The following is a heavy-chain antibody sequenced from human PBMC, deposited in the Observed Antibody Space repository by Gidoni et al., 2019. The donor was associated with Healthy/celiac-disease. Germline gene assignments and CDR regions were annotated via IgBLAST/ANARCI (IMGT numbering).Heavy chain of an antibody. Sequence: QVQLQESGPGLVKPSETLSLTCTVSGGSISSYYWSWIRQPPGKGLEWIGYIYYSGSTNYNPSLKSRVTISVDTSKNQFSLKLSSVTAAYTAVYYCAAAAGTAYYYYYMDVWGKGTTVTVSS. CDR1: GGSISSYY. CDR2: IYYSGST. CDR3: AAAAGTAYYYYYMDV. D-gene: IGHD6-13*01. J-gene: IGHJ6*03. V-gene: IGHV4-59*01.